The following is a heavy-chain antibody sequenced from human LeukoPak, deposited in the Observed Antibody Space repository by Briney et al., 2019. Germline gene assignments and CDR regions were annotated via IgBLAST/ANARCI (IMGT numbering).Heavy chain of an antibody. D-gene: IGHD3-3*01. Sequence: GRSLRLSCTASGFTFGDYAMSWVRQAPGKGLEWVGFIRSKAYGGTTEYAASVKGRFTISRDDSKSIAYLQMNSLKTEDTAVYYCTRAAPLVIFGVVPAMDVWGQGTTVTVSS. J-gene: IGHJ6*02. V-gene: IGHV3-49*04. CDR1: GFTFGDYA. CDR3: TRAAPLVIFGVVPAMDV. CDR2: IRSKAYGGTT.